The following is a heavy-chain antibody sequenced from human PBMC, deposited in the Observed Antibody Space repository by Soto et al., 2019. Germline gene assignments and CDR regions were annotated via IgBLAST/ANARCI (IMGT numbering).Heavy chain of an antibody. CDR1: GLSFSSYA. V-gene: IGHV3-9*01. Sequence: EVQVLESGGGLAQPGRSLRLSCAVSGLSFSSYAMYWVRQAPGRGLEWVSGISGNGGIIGFADSVKGRFTISRDNAKNSLYLQMSSLRVEDTALYYCAKVATQGLRGSEGGYMDVWGKGTTVIVSS. D-gene: IGHD6-25*01. CDR2: ISGNGGII. CDR3: AKVATQGLRGSEGGYMDV. J-gene: IGHJ6*03.